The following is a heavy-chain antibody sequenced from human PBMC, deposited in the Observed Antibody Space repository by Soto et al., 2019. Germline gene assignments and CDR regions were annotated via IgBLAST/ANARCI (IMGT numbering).Heavy chain of an antibody. D-gene: IGHD3-16*01. Sequence: QVQLVQSGAEVKNPGASVKVSCKASGYTFTRYGIGWARQAPGQGLEWMGWINTYNGNTNYAQNVQGRVTLTTDKSTSTASMELRSLRSNDTAIYYCAMVDVYVTPSPQDVWGQGTTVIVSS. V-gene: IGHV1-18*01. CDR1: GYTFTRYG. CDR2: INTYNGNT. CDR3: AMVDVYVTPSPQDV. J-gene: IGHJ6*02.